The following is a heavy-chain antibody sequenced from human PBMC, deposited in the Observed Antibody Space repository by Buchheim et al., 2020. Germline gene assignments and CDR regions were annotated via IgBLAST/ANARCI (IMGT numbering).Heavy chain of an antibody. J-gene: IGHJ5*02. Sequence: QVQLQESGPGLVKPLGTLSLTCAVSGGSISSSNWWSWVRQPPGKGLEWIGEIYHSGSTNYNPSLKSRVTISVEKSKNQFSLKLSSVTAADTAVYYYARDIRLYYYDSSGYNWFDPWGQGTL. D-gene: IGHD3-22*01. CDR3: ARDIRLYYYDSSGYNWFDP. CDR1: GGSISSSNW. V-gene: IGHV4-4*02. CDR2: IYHSGST.